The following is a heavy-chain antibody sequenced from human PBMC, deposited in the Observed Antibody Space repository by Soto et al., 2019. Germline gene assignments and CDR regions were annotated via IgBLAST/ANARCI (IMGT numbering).Heavy chain of an antibody. CDR1: GGSISSSSYY. CDR3: ARLMITFGGVIVNDAFDI. Sequence: SETLSLTCTVSGGSISSSSYYWGWIRQPPGKGLEWIGSIYYSGSTYYNPSLKSRVTISVDTSKNQFSLKLSSVTAADTAVYYCARLMITFGGVIVNDAFDIWGQGTMVTGSS. D-gene: IGHD3-16*02. J-gene: IGHJ3*02. CDR2: IYYSGST. V-gene: IGHV4-39*01.